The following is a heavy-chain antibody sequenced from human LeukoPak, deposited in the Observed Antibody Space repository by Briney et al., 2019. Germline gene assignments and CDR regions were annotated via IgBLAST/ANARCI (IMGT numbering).Heavy chain of an antibody. Sequence: ASVKVSCKASGGTFSSYAISWVRQAPGQGLEWMGGIIPIFGTANYAQKFQGRVTITADESTSTAYLELSSLASEDTAVYYCARDGNFYDYVWGSYRALFDYWGQGTLVTVSS. CDR3: ARDGNFYDYVWGSYRALFDY. CDR2: IIPIFGTA. D-gene: IGHD3-16*02. CDR1: GGTFSSYA. J-gene: IGHJ4*02. V-gene: IGHV1-69*13.